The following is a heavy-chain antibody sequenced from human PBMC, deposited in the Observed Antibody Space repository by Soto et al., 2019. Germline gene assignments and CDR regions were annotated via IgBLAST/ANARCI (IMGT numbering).Heavy chain of an antibody. Sequence: SESLSLTYISSGRAITTFYWIWMRQSPWVGLEWIAYIYYSGSTDYNPSLKSRVAISVDTSKNQFSLKLTSVTAADTAVYYCARHASYEGSFGPWGQGVLVTVSS. CDR1: GRAITTFY. CDR2: IYYSGST. V-gene: IGHV4-59*08. D-gene: IGHD5-12*01. J-gene: IGHJ5*02. CDR3: ARHASYEGSFGP.